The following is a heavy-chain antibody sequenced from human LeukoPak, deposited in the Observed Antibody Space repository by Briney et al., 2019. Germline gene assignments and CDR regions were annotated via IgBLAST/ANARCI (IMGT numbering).Heavy chain of an antibody. CDR1: GFTFSTYA. V-gene: IGHV3-23*01. D-gene: IGHD6-19*01. Sequence: GGPLRLSCAASGFTFSTYAMSWVRQAPGKGLEWVSAISGSGGSTYYADSVKGRFTISRDNSKNTLYLQMNSLRAEDTAVYYCAKDDHGGSGWRDYFDYWGQGTLVTVSS. J-gene: IGHJ4*02. CDR3: AKDDHGGSGWRDYFDY. CDR2: ISGSGGST.